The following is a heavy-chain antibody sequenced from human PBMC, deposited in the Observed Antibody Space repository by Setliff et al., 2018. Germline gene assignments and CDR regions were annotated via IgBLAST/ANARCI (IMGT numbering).Heavy chain of an antibody. CDR2: INPSGGLT. J-gene: IGHJ3*02. CDR3: ARDTNIVVVPPHRTAFDI. D-gene: IGHD2-2*01. Sequence: ASVKVSCKASGYTLTKYYMHWVRQAPGQGLEWMGIINPSGGLTRYAQKFQGRVTMTRDTSTSTVYMEVSSLRSEDTAVYFCARDTNIVVVPPHRTAFDIWGQGTMVTVSS. CDR1: GYTLTKYY. V-gene: IGHV1-46*03.